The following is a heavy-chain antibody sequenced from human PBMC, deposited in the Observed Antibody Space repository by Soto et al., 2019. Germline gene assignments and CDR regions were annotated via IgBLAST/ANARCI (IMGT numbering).Heavy chain of an antibody. J-gene: IGHJ6*02. V-gene: IGHV4-30-2*01. CDR3: ARAHYGDYGYGMDV. Sequence: QLQLQESGSGLVKPSQTLSLTCAVSGGSISSGGYSWSWIRQPPGKGLEWIGYIYHSGYTYCNPSLKSRVIISVDRSKNQFSLKLSSVTAADTAVYYCARAHYGDYGYGMDVWGQGTTVTVSS. D-gene: IGHD4-17*01. CDR1: GGSISSGGYS. CDR2: IYHSGYT.